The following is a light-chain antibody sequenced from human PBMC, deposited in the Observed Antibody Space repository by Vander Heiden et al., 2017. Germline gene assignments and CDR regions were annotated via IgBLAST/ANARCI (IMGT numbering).Light chain of an antibody. V-gene: IGLV2-8*01. CDR2: NGT. CDR1: SRAVGTSNY. Sequence: SPLPQPPSASGSPGPSVTISSTATSRAVGTSNYVSWYPQPPRPDPPLIIYNGTKRPAGAPGRFAGSKAGNTSFPTAAVLQADEEAYYYRSSHAGSRGVFGGGTTVTVL. J-gene: IGLJ3*02. CDR3: SSHAGSRGV.